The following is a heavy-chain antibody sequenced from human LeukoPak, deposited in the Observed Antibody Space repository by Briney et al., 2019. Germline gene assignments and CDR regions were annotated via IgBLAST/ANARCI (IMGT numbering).Heavy chain of an antibody. CDR1: GFTLSSYW. CDR2: IKQGGSEK. V-gene: IGHV3-7*01. CDR3: ARELWFSKLTFAY. J-gene: IGHJ4*02. D-gene: IGHD3-10*01. Sequence: GGSLRLSCAASGFTLSSYWMSWVRQAQRKGLEWEANIKQGGSEKYYVDSVRGRFTISRDNAKNSLYLQMNSLRAEDTAVYYCARELWFSKLTFAYWGQGTLVTVSS.